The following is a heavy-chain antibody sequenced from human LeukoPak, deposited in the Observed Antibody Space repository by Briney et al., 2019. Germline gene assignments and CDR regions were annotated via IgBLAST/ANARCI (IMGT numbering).Heavy chain of an antibody. J-gene: IGHJ4*02. V-gene: IGHV3-23*01. D-gene: IGHD2-2*01. CDR3: AKSGPYCSSTTCNYFDY. CDR2: ISGSAYST. Sequence: PGGSLRLSCAASRFTFSNFAMSWVRQAPGKGLEWVSTISGSAYSTYYADSVKGRFTTSRDNSKNALFLQMNSLSAEDTAVYYCAKSGPYCSSTTCNYFDYWGQGTLVTVSS. CDR1: RFTFSNFA.